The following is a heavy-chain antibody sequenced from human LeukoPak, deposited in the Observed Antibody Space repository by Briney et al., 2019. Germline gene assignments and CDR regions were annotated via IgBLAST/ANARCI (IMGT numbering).Heavy chain of an antibody. CDR2: IIPILGIA. CDR1: GGTFSSYA. D-gene: IGHD4-23*01. Sequence: GSSVKVSCKASGGTFSSYAISWVRQAPGQGLEWMGRIIPILGIANYAQKFQGRVTITADKSTSTAYMELSSLRSEDTAVYYCAREELRWNSAIFQHWGQGTLVTVSS. J-gene: IGHJ1*01. V-gene: IGHV1-69*04. CDR3: AREELRWNSAIFQH.